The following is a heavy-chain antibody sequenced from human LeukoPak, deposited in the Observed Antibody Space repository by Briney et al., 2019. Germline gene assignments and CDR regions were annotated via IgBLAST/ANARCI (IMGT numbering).Heavy chain of an antibody. J-gene: IGHJ4*02. Sequence: SETLSLTCTVSGGSISNYYWSWIRQPPGKGLEWIGYISYSGSTISNPSLKSRVTISVDTSKNQFSLKLTSVTAADTAVYYCARATWPLCYFDYWGQGTLVTVSS. D-gene: IGHD5-12*01. V-gene: IGHV4-59*08. CDR2: ISYSGST. CDR1: GGSISNYY. CDR3: ARATWPLCYFDY.